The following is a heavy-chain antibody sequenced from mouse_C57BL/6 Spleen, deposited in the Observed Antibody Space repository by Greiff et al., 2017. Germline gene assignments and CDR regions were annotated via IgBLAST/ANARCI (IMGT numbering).Heavy chain of an antibody. CDR1: GFSLTSYG. Sequence: VQLKESGPGLVAPSQSLSITCTVSGFSLTSYGVDWVRQSPGKGLEWLGVIWGVGSTNYNSALKSRLSISKDNSKSQVFLKMNSLQTDDTAMYYCASRGLTGTYYAMDYWGQGTSVTVSS. D-gene: IGHD4-1*01. J-gene: IGHJ4*01. CDR3: ASRGLTGTYYAMDY. CDR2: IWGVGST. V-gene: IGHV2-6*01.